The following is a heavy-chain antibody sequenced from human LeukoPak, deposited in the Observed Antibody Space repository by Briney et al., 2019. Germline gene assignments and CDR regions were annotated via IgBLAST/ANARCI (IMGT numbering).Heavy chain of an antibody. CDR3: ARASGGSNTSSYYYYGMDV. V-gene: IGHV4-4*07. CDR2: IYTSGST. D-gene: IGHD3-10*01. CDR1: GGSISSYY. Sequence: PSETLSLTCTVSGGSISSYYWSWIRQPAGKGLEWIGRIYTSGSTNYNPSLKSRVTMSVDTSKNQFSLKLSSVTAADTAVYYCARASGGSNTSSYYYYGMDVWGQGTTVTVSS. J-gene: IGHJ6*02.